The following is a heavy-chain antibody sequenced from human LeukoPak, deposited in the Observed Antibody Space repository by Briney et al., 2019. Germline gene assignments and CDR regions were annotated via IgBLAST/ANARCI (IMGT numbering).Heavy chain of an antibody. D-gene: IGHD1-26*01. J-gene: IGHJ4*02. CDR1: GGTFSSYA. Sequence: ASVKVSCKASGGTFSSYAISWVRQAPGQGLEWMGGIIPIFGTANYAQKFQGRVTITADESTSTAYMELSRLRSDDTAVYYCAREGRSGSYNYWGQGTLVTVSS. CDR3: AREGRSGSYNY. V-gene: IGHV1-69*13. CDR2: IIPIFGTA.